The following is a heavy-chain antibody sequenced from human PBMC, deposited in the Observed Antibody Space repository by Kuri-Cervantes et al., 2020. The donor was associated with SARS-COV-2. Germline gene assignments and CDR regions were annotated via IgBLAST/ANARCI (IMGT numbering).Heavy chain of an antibody. CDR3: TRDDFWSGYYDC. D-gene: IGHD3-3*01. V-gene: IGHV3-49*04. CDR1: GFTFGDYA. CDR2: IRSKAYGGTT. Sequence: GGSLRLSCTASGFTFGDYAMSWVRQAPGKGLEWVGFIRSKAYGGTTEYAASVKGRFTISRDDSKSVAYLQMNSLKTEDTAVYYCTRDDFWSGYYDCWGQGTLVTVSS. J-gene: IGHJ4*02.